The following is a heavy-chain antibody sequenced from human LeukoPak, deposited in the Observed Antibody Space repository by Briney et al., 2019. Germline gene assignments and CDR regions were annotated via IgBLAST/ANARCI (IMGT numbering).Heavy chain of an antibody. Sequence: ASVKVSCKASGYTFTSCGISWVRQAPGQGLEWMGWISAYNGNTNYAQKLQGRVTMTTDTSTSTAYMELRSLRSDDTAVYYCARVVAARLGDWFDPWGQGTLVTVSS. D-gene: IGHD6-6*01. V-gene: IGHV1-18*01. CDR1: GYTFTSCG. J-gene: IGHJ5*02. CDR2: ISAYNGNT. CDR3: ARVVAARLGDWFDP.